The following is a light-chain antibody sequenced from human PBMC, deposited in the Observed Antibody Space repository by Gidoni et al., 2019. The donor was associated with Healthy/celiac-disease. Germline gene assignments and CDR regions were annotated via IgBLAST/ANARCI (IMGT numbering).Light chain of an antibody. V-gene: IGKV1-33*01. CDR3: QQYDNLPPLFT. CDR2: DAS. CDR1: QDISNY. J-gene: IGKJ3*01. Sequence: DIQMTQSPSSLSASVGDRVTITCQASQDISNYLNWYQQKPGKAPKLLIYDASNLETGVPSRFSGSGSGTDFTFTTSSLQPEDIATYYCQQYDNLPPLFTFGPXTKVDIK.